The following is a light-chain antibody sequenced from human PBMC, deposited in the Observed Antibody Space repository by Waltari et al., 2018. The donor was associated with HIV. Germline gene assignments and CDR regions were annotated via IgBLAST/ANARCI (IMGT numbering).Light chain of an antibody. J-gene: IGLJ2*01. CDR2: TNT. V-gene: IGLV1-44*01. CDR3: ATWDDSLNGHVV. Sequence: QSVLTQPPSASGHPGQSVTISCSGSSSHIGDNTINWYQQLPGTAPKLLIYTNTQRPSGVPDRFSGFKSCTSASLAISVLQSEDEADYYCATWDDSLNGHVVFGGGTKLTVL. CDR1: SSHIGDNT.